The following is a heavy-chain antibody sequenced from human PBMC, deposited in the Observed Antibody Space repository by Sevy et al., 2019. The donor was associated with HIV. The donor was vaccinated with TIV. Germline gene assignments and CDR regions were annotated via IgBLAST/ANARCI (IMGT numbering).Heavy chain of an antibody. Sequence: GGSLRLSCAASGFTFSSYAMHWVRQAPGKGLEWVAVISYDGSNKYYADSVKGRFTISRDNSKNTLYLQMNSLRAEDTAVYYCARELPLSGGDCCGVQEQHDYWGQGTLVTVSS. CDR2: ISYDGSNK. V-gene: IGHV3-30-3*01. J-gene: IGHJ4*02. CDR1: GFTFSSYA. D-gene: IGHD2-21*02. CDR3: ARELPLSGGDCCGVQEQHDY.